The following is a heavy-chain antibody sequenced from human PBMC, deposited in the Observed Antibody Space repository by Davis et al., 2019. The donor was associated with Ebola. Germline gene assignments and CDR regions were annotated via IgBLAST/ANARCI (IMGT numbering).Heavy chain of an antibody. CDR3: AKEGAPTLTYQPLLYFDY. D-gene: IGHD2-2*01. CDR2: IKSKTDGGTT. Sequence: PGGSLRLSCAASGFTVSSNYMSWVRQAPGKGLEWVGRIKSKTDGGTTDYAAPVKGRFTISRDDSKNTLYLQMNSLRAEDTAVYYCAKEGAPTLTYQPLLYFDYWGQGTLVTVSS. V-gene: IGHV3-15*01. J-gene: IGHJ4*02. CDR1: GFTVSSNY.